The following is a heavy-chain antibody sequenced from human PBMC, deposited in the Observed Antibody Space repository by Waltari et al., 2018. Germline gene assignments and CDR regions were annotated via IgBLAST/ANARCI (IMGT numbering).Heavy chain of an antibody. CDR2: LYSNNNA. CDR3: AKDRASSGAWDYVDH. D-gene: IGHD3-10*02. Sequence: VHLVESGGDLVQQGGSRSLSWAASGFAVSTSYMTWIRQSPGKGLECVSVLYSNNNAYYLDSVEGRFTVSRDNSKNTLYLHMNNLRREDSAVYYCAKDRASSGAWDYVDHWGQGTLVTISS. V-gene: IGHV3-66*01. J-gene: IGHJ4*02. CDR1: GFAVSTSY.